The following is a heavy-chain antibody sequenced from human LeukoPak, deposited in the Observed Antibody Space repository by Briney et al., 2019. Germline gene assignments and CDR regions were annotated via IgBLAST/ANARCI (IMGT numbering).Heavy chain of an antibody. CDR1: GGTFGGYG. J-gene: IGHJ4*02. Sequence: GASVKVSCKAFGGTFGGYGISWVRLAPEQGLEWMGGIIPIFDSPNYAPKFLGRLSITADESTGTAYMELSSLKSDDTAMYYCARWGHSTLDYYFDYWGQGTLVTVSS. CDR3: ARWGHSTLDYYFDY. V-gene: IGHV1-69*13. D-gene: IGHD3/OR15-3a*01. CDR2: IIPIFDSP.